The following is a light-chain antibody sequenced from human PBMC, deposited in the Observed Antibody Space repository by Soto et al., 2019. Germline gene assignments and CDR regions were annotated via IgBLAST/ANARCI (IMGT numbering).Light chain of an antibody. V-gene: IGKV1-5*03. CDR1: QSISSW. CDR2: KAS. J-gene: IGKJ1*01. CDR3: QQYNSYWT. Sequence: DIQMTQSPSTLSASVGDRVTITCRASQSISSWLAWYQQKPGKAPKLLIYKASSIESVVPSRFSGSGSGTEITLNTSSLQPDDFATDYCQQYNSYWTFGQGTKVDIK.